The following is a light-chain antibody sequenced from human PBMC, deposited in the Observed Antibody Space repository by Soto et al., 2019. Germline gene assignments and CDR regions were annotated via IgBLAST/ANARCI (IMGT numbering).Light chain of an antibody. CDR2: DVS. CDR3: QQFNSYPIT. V-gene: IGKV1-13*02. J-gene: IGKJ5*01. CDR1: QDIRGA. Sequence: AIQVTQSPSSLSASVGDRVTITCRPSQDIRGALAWYQQKPGKAPKLLIYDVSTLASGVPSRFSGSGSGTEFTLTISSLQPEHFGTYYCQQFNSYPITFGHGTRLEIK.